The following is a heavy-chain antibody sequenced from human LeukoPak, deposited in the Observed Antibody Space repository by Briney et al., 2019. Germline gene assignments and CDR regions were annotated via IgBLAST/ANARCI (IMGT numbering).Heavy chain of an antibody. V-gene: IGHV4-4*07. J-gene: IGHJ5*02. Sequence: SETLSLTCTVSGASINGYFWSWIRQSAGKGLEWIGRIYGSGSTNYNPSLQSRVTVSSDSSKNQFSLKLRSVTAADTAMYYCSRDMVRETLMYWFDPWGPGILVTVSS. D-gene: IGHD3-10*01. CDR1: GASINGYF. CDR2: IYGSGST. CDR3: SRDMVRETLMYWFDP.